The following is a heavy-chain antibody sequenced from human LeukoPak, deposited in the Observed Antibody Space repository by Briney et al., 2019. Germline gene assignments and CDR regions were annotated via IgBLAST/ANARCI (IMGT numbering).Heavy chain of an antibody. CDR1: GYTFTSYY. CDR2: INPSGGST. Sequence: ASVKVSCKASGYTFTSYYMHWVRQAPGQGLEWMGIINPSGGSTSYAQKFQGRVTMTRDTSTSTVYMELSSLRSEDTAVYYCARFTRYLGLTTVTAPFDYWGQGTLVTVSS. J-gene: IGHJ4*02. V-gene: IGHV1-46*01. CDR3: ARFTRYLGLTTVTAPFDY. D-gene: IGHD4-17*01.